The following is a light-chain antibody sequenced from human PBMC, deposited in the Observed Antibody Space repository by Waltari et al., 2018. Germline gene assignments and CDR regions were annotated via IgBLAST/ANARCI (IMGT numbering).Light chain of an antibody. V-gene: IGKV1-NL1*01. CDR2: VAS. Sequence: DIQMTQSPSSLSASVGATITITCRASQDIGTSLAWYQQKPGEAPKLLVFVASKLQGGVPSRFSGNGSGTDFSITIRSLQPEDFATYYCQEFYGSLSRTFGGGTKVDIK. J-gene: IGKJ4*01. CDR1: QDIGTS. CDR3: QEFYGSLSRT.